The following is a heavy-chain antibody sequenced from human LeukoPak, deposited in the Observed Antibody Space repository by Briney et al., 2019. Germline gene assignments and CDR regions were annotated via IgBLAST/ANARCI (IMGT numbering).Heavy chain of an antibody. CDR3: ARVISTLYYYYMDV. CDR1: GYTFTSYG. CDR2: ISAYNGNT. V-gene: IGHV1-18*01. D-gene: IGHD3-3*02. J-gene: IGHJ6*03. Sequence: ASVKVSCKASGYTFTSYGISWVRQAPGQGLEWMGWISAYNGNTNYAQKLQGRVTMTTDTSTSTAYMELRSLRSEDTAVYYCARVISTLYYYYMDVWGKGTTVTVSS.